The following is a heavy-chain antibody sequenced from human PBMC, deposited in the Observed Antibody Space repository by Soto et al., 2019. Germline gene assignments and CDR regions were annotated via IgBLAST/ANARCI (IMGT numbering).Heavy chain of an antibody. CDR2: MNPNSSNT. CDR1: GYTFTSYD. D-gene: IGHD3-10*01. Sequence: ASVKVSWKASGYTFTSYDINWVGQATGQGLEWMAWMNPNSSNTAYAQKFHGRVTMPRKTPLSPAYMQLSSLRSEDTAAYYCATQPLDYYGSVRDAFDIWGQGTMVTVSS. V-gene: IGHV1-8*01. J-gene: IGHJ3*02. CDR3: ATQPLDYYGSVRDAFDI.